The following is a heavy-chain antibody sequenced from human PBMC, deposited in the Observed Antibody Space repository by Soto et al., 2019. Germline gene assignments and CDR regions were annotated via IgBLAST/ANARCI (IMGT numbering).Heavy chain of an antibody. Sequence: ASETLSLTCAVSGVSIHNSHSFWGWIRQPPGKGLEFIGSVYYSGGANYNPSLKSRVTVSIDTSNNQFSLRVNSVTAADTAVYYCGRVVEGATRHTDFDSWGQGILVTVSS. CDR3: GRVVEGATRHTDFDS. CDR2: VYYSGGA. D-gene: IGHD2-15*01. J-gene: IGHJ5*01. V-gene: IGHV4-39*01. CDR1: GVSIHNSHSF.